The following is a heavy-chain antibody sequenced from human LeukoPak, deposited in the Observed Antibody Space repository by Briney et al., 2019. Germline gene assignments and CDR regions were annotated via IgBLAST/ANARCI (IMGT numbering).Heavy chain of an antibody. V-gene: IGHV4-34*01. CDR1: GGSFSGYY. D-gene: IGHD3-10*01. CDR3: ARGPWVRGVRFDY. CDR2: INHSGST. J-gene: IGHJ4*02. Sequence: PSETLSLTCAVYGGSFSGYYWSWIRQPPGKGLEWIGEINHSGSTNYNPSLKSRVTISVDTSKNQYSLKLSSVTAADTAVYYWARGPWVRGVRFDYWGQGTLVTVSS.